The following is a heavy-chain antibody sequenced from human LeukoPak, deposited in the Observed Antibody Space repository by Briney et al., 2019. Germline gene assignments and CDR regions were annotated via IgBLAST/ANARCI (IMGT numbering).Heavy chain of an antibody. CDR2: INPSGGST. J-gene: IGHJ4*02. V-gene: IGHV1-46*01. D-gene: IGHD3-9*01. Sequence: ASVKVSCKACGYTFTSYYMHWVRQAPGQGLEWMGIINPSGGSTSYAQKFQGRVTMTRDTSMSTAYMELNNLGSEDTAIYYCARGLGDYNTDWFPVSGYWGQGTPVTVSS. CDR1: GYTFTSYY. CDR3: ARGLGDYNTDWFPVSGY.